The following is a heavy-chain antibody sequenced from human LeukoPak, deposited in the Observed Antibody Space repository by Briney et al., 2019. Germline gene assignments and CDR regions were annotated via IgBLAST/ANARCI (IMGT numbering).Heavy chain of an antibody. CDR3: AKYYGSGSYSP. CDR1: GGSISSSSYY. D-gene: IGHD3-10*01. CDR2: IYYSGST. J-gene: IGHJ5*02. V-gene: IGHV4-39*07. Sequence: PSETLSLTCTVSGGSISSSSYYWGWIRQPPGKGLEWIGSIYYSGSTYYNPSLKSRVTISVDTSKNQFSLKLSSVTAADTAVYYCAKYYGSGSYSPWGQGTLVTVSS.